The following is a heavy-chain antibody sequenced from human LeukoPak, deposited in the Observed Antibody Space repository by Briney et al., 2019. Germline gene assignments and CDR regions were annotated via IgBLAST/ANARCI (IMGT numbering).Heavy chain of an antibody. J-gene: IGHJ6*03. CDR2: IYYTGNT. CDR3: ARAPRGPTYYYMDV. Sequence: SETLSLTCTVSGGSVSSSNYYWGWLRQPPGKGLECIGSIYYTGNTYYNPSLKSRVTISLDTSKNQFSLKVNSVTAADTAVYYCARAPRGPTYYYMDVWGKGTTVTISS. D-gene: IGHD3-10*01. CDR1: GGSVSSSNYY. V-gene: IGHV4-39*07.